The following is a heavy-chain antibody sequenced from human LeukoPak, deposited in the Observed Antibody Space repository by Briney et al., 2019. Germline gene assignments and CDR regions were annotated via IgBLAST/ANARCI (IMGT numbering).Heavy chain of an antibody. Sequence: ASVKVSCKASGYTFTSYDINWVRQATGQGLEWMGWMNPNSGNTGYAQKFQGRVTITRNTSISTAYMELSSLRSEDTAVYYCYSSGWPYDAFDIWGQGTMVTVSS. CDR3: YSSGWPYDAFDI. CDR2: MNPNSGNT. D-gene: IGHD6-19*01. V-gene: IGHV1-8*03. J-gene: IGHJ3*02. CDR1: GYTFTSYD.